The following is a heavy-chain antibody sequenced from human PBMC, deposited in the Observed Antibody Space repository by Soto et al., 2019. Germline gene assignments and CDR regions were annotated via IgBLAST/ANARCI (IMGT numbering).Heavy chain of an antibody. CDR1: GFSFSSYS. CDR3: VGPYYYESSGYYNAYFQH. J-gene: IGHJ1*01. D-gene: IGHD3-22*01. Sequence: GGSLRLSCAASGFSFSSYSLNWVRQAPGKGLEWVSHISSSSSTIYYADSVKGRFTISRDNGKNSVYLQMDSLRAEDTAMYYCVGPYYYESSGYYNAYFQHWGQGT. V-gene: IGHV3-48*04. CDR2: ISSSSSTI.